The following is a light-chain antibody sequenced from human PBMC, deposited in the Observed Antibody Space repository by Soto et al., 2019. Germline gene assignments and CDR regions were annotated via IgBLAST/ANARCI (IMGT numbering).Light chain of an antibody. V-gene: IGKV1-39*01. CDR2: GAS. J-gene: IGKJ2*01. Sequence: DLQMTQSPSSLSASVGDRVTITCRASQSVSKHLNWYQQKPGKAPNLLIYGASSLQSGVPSRFSGSGSGTDFTLTISSLEPEDSANYYCQQSYGTQYTFGQGTKLQIK. CDR3: QQSYGTQYT. CDR1: QSVSKH.